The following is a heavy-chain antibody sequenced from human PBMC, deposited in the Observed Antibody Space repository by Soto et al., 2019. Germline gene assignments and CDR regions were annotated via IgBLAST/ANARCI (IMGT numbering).Heavy chain of an antibody. CDR2: INPNSGGT. CDR1: GYTFTGYY. D-gene: IGHD6-13*01. V-gene: IGHV1-2*04. Sequence: GASVKVSCKASGYTFTGYYMHWVRQAPGQGLERMGWINPNSGGTNYAQKFQGWVTMTRDTSISTAYMELSRLRSDDTAVYYCARGNNSSSWRYYYYGMDVWGQGTTVTVSS. CDR3: ARGNNSSSWRYYYYGMDV. J-gene: IGHJ6*02.